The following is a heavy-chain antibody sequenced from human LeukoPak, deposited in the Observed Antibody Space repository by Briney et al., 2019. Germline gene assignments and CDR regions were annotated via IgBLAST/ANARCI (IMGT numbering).Heavy chain of an antibody. D-gene: IGHD6-13*01. Sequence: GGSLRLSCAASGFTFSSYWMHWVRQAPGKGLVWVTRINGDGSSTTYVDSVMGRFTISRDNAKNTLYLQMNSVRAEDTAVYYCARGNIAAAGIHYWGQGTLVIVSS. CDR1: GFTFSSYW. CDR2: INGDGSST. V-gene: IGHV3-74*01. J-gene: IGHJ4*02. CDR3: ARGNIAAAGIHY.